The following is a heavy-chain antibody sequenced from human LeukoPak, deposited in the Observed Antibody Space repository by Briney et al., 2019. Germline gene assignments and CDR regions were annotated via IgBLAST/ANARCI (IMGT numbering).Heavy chain of an antibody. CDR3: ATQGVDGSGWYPIDH. J-gene: IGHJ4*02. Sequence: SETLSLTCTVSGGSISSSSYYWGWIRQPPGKGLEWIASIYYTGTTYYNPSLKSRVAISVDTSKNHFSLKVISVTAADTAVYYCATQGVDGSGWYPIDHWGQGTLVTVSS. CDR1: GGSISSSSYY. D-gene: IGHD6-19*01. V-gene: IGHV4-39*07. CDR2: IYYTGTT.